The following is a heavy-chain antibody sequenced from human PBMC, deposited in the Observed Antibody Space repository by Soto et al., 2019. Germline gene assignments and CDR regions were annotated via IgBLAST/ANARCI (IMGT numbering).Heavy chain of an antibody. V-gene: IGHV1-2*02. CDR1: GYPVTAYY. Sequence: QLHLVQSGAVVKKPGASVTVSCSASGYPVTAYYMHWVRQAPGRGLEWMGGINPATGAAKYTQTFQGRVTMTRDPSTSTVFMELSGPTSDDTAAFYCARGGGVGVAGAAAFDMWGQGTLVTVSS. CDR2: INPATGAA. J-gene: IGHJ3*02. D-gene: IGHD3-3*01. CDR3: ARGGGVGVAGAAAFDM.